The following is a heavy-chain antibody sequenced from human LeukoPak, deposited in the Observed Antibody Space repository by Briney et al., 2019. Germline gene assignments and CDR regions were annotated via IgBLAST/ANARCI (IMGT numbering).Heavy chain of an antibody. CDR1: GGTFSSYA. CDR2: INPTSGGT. CDR3: ARSIAVDLPGG. Sequence: GSSVKVSCKASGGTFSSYAISWVRQAPGQGLEWMGRINPTSGGTNYAQKFQGRVTMTRDTSISTAYMELSSLRSDDTAIYYCARSIAVDLPGGWGQGTLVTVSS. J-gene: IGHJ4*02. D-gene: IGHD6-19*01. V-gene: IGHV1-2*06.